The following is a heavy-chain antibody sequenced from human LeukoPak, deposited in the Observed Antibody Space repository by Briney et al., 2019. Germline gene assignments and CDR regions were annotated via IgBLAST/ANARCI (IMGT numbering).Heavy chain of an antibody. CDR3: ARDRAWNYFDY. V-gene: IGHV3-30*03. Sequence: GGSLRLSCAPSGFTFSRHGMHWVRQAPGKGLEWVAIISNDGSRKYYAHSVEGRFTISRDNSKSTLYLQMDSLRAEDTAVYYCARDRAWNYFDYWGQGTLVTVSS. J-gene: IGHJ4*02. D-gene: IGHD3-3*01. CDR1: GFTFSRHG. CDR2: ISNDGSRK.